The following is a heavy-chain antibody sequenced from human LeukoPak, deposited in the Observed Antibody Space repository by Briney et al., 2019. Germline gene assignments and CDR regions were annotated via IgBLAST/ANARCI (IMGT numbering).Heavy chain of an antibody. Sequence: GGSLRLSCAASEFTFSSHSMNWVRQAPGKGLEWVSSISRSGGSIYYADSLKGRFTISRDNAKNSLYLQMNSLRAEDTAVYFCARSLKISAALDVFDIWGQGTMVTVSS. V-gene: IGHV3-21*01. D-gene: IGHD2-2*01. CDR2: ISRSGGSI. J-gene: IGHJ3*02. CDR3: ARSLKISAALDVFDI. CDR1: EFTFSSHS.